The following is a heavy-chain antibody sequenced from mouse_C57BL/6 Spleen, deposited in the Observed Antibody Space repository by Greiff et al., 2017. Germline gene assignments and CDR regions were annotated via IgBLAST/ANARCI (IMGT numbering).Heavy chain of an antibody. J-gene: IGHJ2*01. D-gene: IGHD2-2*01. V-gene: IGHV5-9*01. CDR2: ISGGGGNT. CDR1: GFTFSSYT. Sequence: EVQLVESGGGLVKPGGSLKLSCAASGFTFSSYTMSWVRQTPEKRLEWVATISGGGGNTYYPDSVKGRFTISRDNAKNTLYLQMSSQRSEDTALYSGARQSGYEGYFDDWGQGTTLTVAS. CDR3: ARQSGYEGYFDD.